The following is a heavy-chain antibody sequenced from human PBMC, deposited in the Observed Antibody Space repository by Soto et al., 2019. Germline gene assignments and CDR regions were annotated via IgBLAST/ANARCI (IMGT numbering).Heavy chain of an antibody. CDR3: ATGRMVVAATYYFDY. Sequence: ASVKVSCKASGYTFTSYDINWVRQATGQGLEWMGWMNPNSGNTGYAQKFQGRVTMTRNTSISTAYMELSSLRPEDTAVYYCATGRMVVAATYYFDYWGQGTLVTVSS. V-gene: IGHV1-8*01. D-gene: IGHD2-15*01. J-gene: IGHJ4*02. CDR1: GYTFTSYD. CDR2: MNPNSGNT.